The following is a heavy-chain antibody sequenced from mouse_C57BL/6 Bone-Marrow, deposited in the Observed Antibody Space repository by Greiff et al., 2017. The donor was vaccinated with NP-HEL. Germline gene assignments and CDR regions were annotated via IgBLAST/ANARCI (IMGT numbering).Heavy chain of an antibody. CDR2: IYYSGTI. Sequence: EVQLVESGPGLVKPSQTVFLTCTVTGISITTGNYRWSWIRQFPGNKLEWIGYIYYSGTITYNPSLTSRTTITRDTPKNQFFLEMNSLTAEDTATYYCAREGRGLRPLYAMDYWGQGTSVTVSS. J-gene: IGHJ4*01. CDR3: AREGRGLRPLYAMDY. CDR1: GISITTGNYR. V-gene: IGHV3-5*01. D-gene: IGHD2-4*01.